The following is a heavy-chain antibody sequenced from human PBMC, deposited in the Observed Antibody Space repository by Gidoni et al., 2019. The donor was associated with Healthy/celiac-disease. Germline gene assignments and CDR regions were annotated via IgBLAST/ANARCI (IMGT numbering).Heavy chain of an antibody. J-gene: IGHJ5*02. D-gene: IGHD2-15*01. CDR2: ISSSSSYI. V-gene: IGHV3-21*01. CDR3: ARDVVVVVAANNWFDP. Sequence: EVQLVESGGGLVKPGGSLRLSCAASGFTFSSYSMNWVRQAPGKGLEWVSSISSSSSYIYYADSVKGRFTISRDNAKNSLYLQMNSLRAEDTAVYYCARDVVVVVAANNWFDPWGQGTLVTVSS. CDR1: GFTFSSYS.